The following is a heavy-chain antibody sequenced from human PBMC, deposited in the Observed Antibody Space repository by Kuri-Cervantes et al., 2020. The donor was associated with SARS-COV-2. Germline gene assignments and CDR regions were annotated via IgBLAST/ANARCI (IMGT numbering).Heavy chain of an antibody. J-gene: IGHJ4*02. CDR3: ARPPEEGAVTTWGNDY. CDR1: GYTFTGYY. V-gene: IGHV1-2*04. CDR2: INPNSGGT. Sequence: ASVKVSCKASGYTFTGYYMHWVRQAPGQGLEWMGWINPNSGGTNYAQKFQGWVTMTRDTSISTAYMELSRLRSDDTAVYYCARPPEEGAVTTWGNDYWGQGILVTVSS. D-gene: IGHD4-17*01.